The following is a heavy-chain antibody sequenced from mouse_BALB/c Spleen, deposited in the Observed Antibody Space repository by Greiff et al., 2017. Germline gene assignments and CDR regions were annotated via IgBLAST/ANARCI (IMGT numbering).Heavy chain of an antibody. CDR3: ARGWLRAMDY. V-gene: IGHV1-7*01. CDR2: INPSTGYT. D-gene: IGHD2-2*01. CDR1: GYTFTSYW. Sequence: QVQLQQSGAELAKPGASVKMSCKASGYTFTSYWMHWVKQRPGQGLEWIGYINPSTGYTEYNQKFKDKATLTADKSSSTAYMQLSSLTSEDSAVYYCARGWLRAMDYWGQGTSVTVSS. J-gene: IGHJ4*01.